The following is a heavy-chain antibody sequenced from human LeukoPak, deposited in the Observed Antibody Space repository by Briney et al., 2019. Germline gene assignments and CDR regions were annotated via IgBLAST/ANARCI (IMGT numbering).Heavy chain of an antibody. CDR1: GYSISSGYY. V-gene: IGHV4-38-2*02. CDR3: ARGTVTTPGDY. D-gene: IGHD4-11*01. CDR2: IYHSGST. Sequence: SETLSLTCTVSGYSISSGYYWGWIRQPPGKGLEWIGSIYHSGSTYYNPSLKSRVTISVDTSKNQFSLKLSSVTAADTAVYYCARGTVTTPGDYWGQGTLVTVSS. J-gene: IGHJ4*02.